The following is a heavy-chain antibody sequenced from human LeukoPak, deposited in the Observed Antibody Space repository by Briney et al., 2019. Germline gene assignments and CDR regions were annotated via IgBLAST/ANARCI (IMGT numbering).Heavy chain of an antibody. J-gene: IGHJ3*01. CDR2: INSDGSTT. CDR3: ARAGTVVDYDPSDAFDV. CDR1: GITFSTYW. Sequence: GGSLRLSCAASGITFSTYWMHWVRQAPGKGLVWVSRINSDGSTTSYVDSVEGRFTISTDNAKNTLYLQMNSLRAEDTAVYYCARAGTVVDYDPSDAFDVWGQGTMVTVSS. D-gene: IGHD3-22*01. V-gene: IGHV3-74*01.